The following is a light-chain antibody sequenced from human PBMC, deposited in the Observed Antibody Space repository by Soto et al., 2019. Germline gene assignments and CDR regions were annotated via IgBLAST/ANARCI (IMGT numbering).Light chain of an antibody. V-gene: IGKV1-5*01. J-gene: IGKJ1*01. CDR3: QQYNSYWT. Sequence: DIQMTQSPSTLSASVGDRVTITCRASQSISSWLAWYQQKPWKAPKLLIYDASSLESGVPSRFSGSGSGTEFTITISGLHHDVFATYYCQQYNSYWTFGQGTKVEIK. CDR1: QSISSW. CDR2: DAS.